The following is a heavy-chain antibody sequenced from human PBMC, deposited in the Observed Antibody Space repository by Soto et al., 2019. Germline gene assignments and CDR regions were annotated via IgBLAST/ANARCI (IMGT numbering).Heavy chain of an antibody. D-gene: IGHD3-10*01. V-gene: IGHV4-31*03. J-gene: IGHJ6*02. CDR1: GGSISSGSYY. Sequence: NPSETLSLTCTVSGGSISSGSYYWSWIRQPPGKGLEWIGYIYYSGSTYYNPSLKSRVTISVDTSKNQFSLKLSSVTAADTAVYYCARAGESGATLTHHMDDWGQGTMVTVSS. CDR2: IYYSGST. CDR3: ARAGESGATLTHHMDD.